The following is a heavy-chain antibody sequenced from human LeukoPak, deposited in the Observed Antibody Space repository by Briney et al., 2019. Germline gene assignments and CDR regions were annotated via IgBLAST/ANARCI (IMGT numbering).Heavy chain of an antibody. CDR2: INPSGGST. CDR1: GYTFTSYY. J-gene: IGHJ5*02. CDR3: ARGGPVLRFLEWGYPKPYNWFDP. Sequence: ASVKFSCKASGYTFTSYYMHWVRQAPGQGLEWMGIINPSGGSTSYAQKFQGRVTMTRDTSTSTVYMELSSLRSEDTAVYYCARGGPVLRFLEWGYPKPYNWFDPWGQGTLVTVSS. D-gene: IGHD3-3*01. V-gene: IGHV1-46*01.